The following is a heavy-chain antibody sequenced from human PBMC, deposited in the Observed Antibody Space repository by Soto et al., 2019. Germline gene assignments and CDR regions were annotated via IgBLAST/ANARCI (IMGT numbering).Heavy chain of an antibody. J-gene: IGHJ6*02. V-gene: IGHV4-30-4*01. Sequence: SETLSLTCTVSGGSISSGDYYWSWIRQPPGKGLEWIGYIYYSGSTYYNPSLKSRVTISVDTSKNQFSLKLSSVTAADTAVYYCARGGGLVRGYYYYYGMDVWCQGTTVTVSS. CDR3: ARGGGLVRGYYYYYGMDV. D-gene: IGHD6-6*01. CDR1: GGSISSGDYY. CDR2: IYYSGST.